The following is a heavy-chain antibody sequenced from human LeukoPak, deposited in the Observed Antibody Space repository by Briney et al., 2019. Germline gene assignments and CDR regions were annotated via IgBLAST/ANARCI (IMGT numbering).Heavy chain of an antibody. CDR3: AKDLSSGTGRGFDY. V-gene: IGHV3-23*01. Sequence: PGGSLRLSCAASGFTFSSYEMNWVRQAPGKGLEWVSGIRGSGETTYYAESVKGRFIIQRDNSKNTLYLQMNSLRAEDTALYYCAKDLSSGTGRGFDYWGQGTLVTVSS. J-gene: IGHJ4*02. CDR1: GFTFSSYE. CDR2: IRGSGETT. D-gene: IGHD3/OR15-3a*01.